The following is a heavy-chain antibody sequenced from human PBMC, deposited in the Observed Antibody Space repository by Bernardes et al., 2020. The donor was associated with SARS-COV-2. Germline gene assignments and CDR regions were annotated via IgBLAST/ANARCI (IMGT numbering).Heavy chain of an antibody. CDR3: ARDRAHIAVAGTIYYYYGMDV. CDR2: ISFHTGQT. CDR1: GDTFNGYG. Sequence: ASVKVSCKASGDTFNGYGFSWVRQAPGQGLEWMGWISFHTGQTDYALRFQGRVTMTTDTSTSTAYMELRSLRSDDTAVYYCARDRAHIAVAGTIYYYYGMDVWGQGTTVTVSS. V-gene: IGHV1-18*04. D-gene: IGHD6-19*01. J-gene: IGHJ6*02.